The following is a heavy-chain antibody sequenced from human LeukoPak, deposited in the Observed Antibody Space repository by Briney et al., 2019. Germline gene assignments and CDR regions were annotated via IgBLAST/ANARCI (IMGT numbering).Heavy chain of an antibody. V-gene: IGHV4-38-2*01. CDR1: GYSISSGYC. CDR2: IYHSGST. J-gene: IGHJ4*02. Sequence: SETLSLTCAVSGYSISSGYCWGWIRQPPGKGLEWIGSIYHSGSTYYNPSLKSRVTISVDTSKNQFSLKLSSVTAADTAVYYCARVGCSSTSCYLDYWGQGTLVTVSS. D-gene: IGHD2-2*01. CDR3: ARVGCSSTSCYLDY.